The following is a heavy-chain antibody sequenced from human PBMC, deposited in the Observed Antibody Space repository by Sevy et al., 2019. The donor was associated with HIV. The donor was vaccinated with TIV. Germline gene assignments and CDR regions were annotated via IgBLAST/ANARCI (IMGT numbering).Heavy chain of an antibody. CDR1: GFSVRDNY. CDR3: ARGVEAKDFDY. D-gene: IGHD3-16*01. J-gene: IGHJ4*02. V-gene: IGHV3-53*01. Sequence: GGCLRLSCVASGFSVRDNYMTWVRQAPGKGLEWVSLIYSGGSTYYADSVKGRFLISRVSSKNTLFLHMNSLRAGDTAVYYCARGVEAKDFDYWGRGTLVTVSS. CDR2: IYSGGST.